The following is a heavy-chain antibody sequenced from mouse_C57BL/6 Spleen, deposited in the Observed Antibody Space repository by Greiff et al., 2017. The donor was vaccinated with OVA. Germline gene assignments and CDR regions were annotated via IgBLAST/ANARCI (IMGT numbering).Heavy chain of an antibody. CDR1: GYTFTDYE. J-gene: IGHJ1*03. Sequence: VQRVESGAELVRPGASVTLSCKASGYTFTDYEMHWVKQTPVHGLEWIGAIDPETGGTAYNQKFKGKAILTADKSSSTAYMELRSLTSEDSAVYYCTRSGDYDPYWYFDVWGTGTTVTVSS. CDR3: TRSGDYDPYWYFDV. D-gene: IGHD2-4*01. CDR2: IDPETGGT. V-gene: IGHV1-15*01.